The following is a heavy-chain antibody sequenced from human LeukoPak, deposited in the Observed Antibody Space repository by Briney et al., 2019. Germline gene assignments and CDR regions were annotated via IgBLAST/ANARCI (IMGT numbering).Heavy chain of an antibody. V-gene: IGHV3-23*01. CDR2: ISGSGGST. J-gene: IGHJ4*02. Sequence: GGSLRLSCAASGFTFSGYAMSWVRQAPGKGLEWVSAISGSGGSTYYADSVKGRFTISRDNSKNTLYLQMNSLRAEDTAVYYCAKTDYYDSSGYYRFFDYRGQGTLVTVSS. D-gene: IGHD3-22*01. CDR3: AKTDYYDSSGYYRFFDY. CDR1: GFTFSGYA.